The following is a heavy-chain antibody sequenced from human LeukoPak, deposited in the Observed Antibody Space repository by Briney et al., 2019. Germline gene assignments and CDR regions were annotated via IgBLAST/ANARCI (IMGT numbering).Heavy chain of an antibody. CDR2: ISWNSGSI. Sequence: PGGSLRLSCAASGFTFDDYAMHWARQAPGKGLEWVSGISWNSGSIGYADSVKGRFTISRDNAKNSLYLQMNSLRAEDTALYYCARRRYYYDSSGYHHQLHFDYWGQGTLVTVSS. CDR3: ARRRYYYDSSGYHHQLHFDY. V-gene: IGHV3-9*01. CDR1: GFTFDDYA. D-gene: IGHD3-22*01. J-gene: IGHJ4*02.